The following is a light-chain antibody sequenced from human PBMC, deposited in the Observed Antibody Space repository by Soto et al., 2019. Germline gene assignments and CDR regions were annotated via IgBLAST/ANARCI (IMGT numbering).Light chain of an antibody. CDR2: LEGSGTY. CDR3: ETWDSNTVI. Sequence: QTVLTQSSSASASLGSSVKLTCTLSSGHSTYIIAWHQQQPGKAPRYLMKLEGSGTYNKGGGVPDRFSGSSSGADRYLAISNLQSEDEADYYCETWDSNTVIFGGGTKLTVL. J-gene: IGLJ2*01. V-gene: IGLV4-60*03. CDR1: SGHSTYI.